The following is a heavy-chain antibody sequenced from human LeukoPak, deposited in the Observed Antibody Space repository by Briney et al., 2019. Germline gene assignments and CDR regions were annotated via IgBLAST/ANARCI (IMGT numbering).Heavy chain of an antibody. CDR2: VYRSGNT. CDR3: AKVKDFAYSFFDL. J-gene: IGHJ2*01. V-gene: IGHV4-59*01. Sequence: SETLSLTCTLSGGSISQYYWSWIRQPPGKGPEWIGYVYRSGNTNYNPSLKNRVTISVDTSKNHFSLNLTSVTAADTAVYYCAKVKDFAYSFFDLWGRGTLVTVSS. CDR1: GGSISQYY.